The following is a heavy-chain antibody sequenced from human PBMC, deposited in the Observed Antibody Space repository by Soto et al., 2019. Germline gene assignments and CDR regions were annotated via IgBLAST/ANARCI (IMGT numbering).Heavy chain of an antibody. J-gene: IGHJ4*02. V-gene: IGHV3-15*01. CDR1: GFTFSNAW. CDR2: IKSKTDGGTT. CDR3: TTAGIAVADPFDY. Sequence: EVQLVESGGGLVKPGGSLRLSCAASGFTFSNAWMSWVRQAPGKGLEWVGRIKSKTDGGTTDYAAPVKGRFTISRDDSKNTLYLQMNSLKTEDTAVYYCTTAGIAVADPFDYWGQGTLVTVSS. D-gene: IGHD6-19*01.